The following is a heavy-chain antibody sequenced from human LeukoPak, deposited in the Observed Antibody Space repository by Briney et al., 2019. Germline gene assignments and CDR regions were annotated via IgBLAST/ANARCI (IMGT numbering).Heavy chain of an antibody. CDR1: GYTFTGYY. CDR2: INPNSGGT. J-gene: IGHJ4*02. CDR3: ARKMKYYDSSSYYDY. V-gene: IGHV1-2*02. Sequence: ASVKVSCKASGYTFTGYYMHWVRQAPGQGLEWMGWINPNSGGTNYAQKFQGRVTMTRDTSISTAYMELSRLRSDDTAVYYCARKMKYYDSSSYYDYWGQGTLVTVSS. D-gene: IGHD3-22*01.